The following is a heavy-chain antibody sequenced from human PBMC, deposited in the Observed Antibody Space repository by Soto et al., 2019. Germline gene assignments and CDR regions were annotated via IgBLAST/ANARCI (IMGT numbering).Heavy chain of an antibody. CDR1: GYSFTSYW. CDR3: ARPRDGYNLFGAFDI. J-gene: IGHJ3*02. Sequence: GESLKISCKGSGYSFTSYWIGWVRQMPGKGLEWMGIIYPGDSDTRYSPTFQGQVTISADKSIITAYLQGSSLKASDTAMYYCARPRDGYNLFGAFDIWGQGTMVTVSS. CDR2: IYPGDSDT. V-gene: IGHV5-51*01. D-gene: IGHD5-12*01.